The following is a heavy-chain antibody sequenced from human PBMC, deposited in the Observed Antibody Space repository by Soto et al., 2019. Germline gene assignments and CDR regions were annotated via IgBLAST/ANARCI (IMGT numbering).Heavy chain of an antibody. CDR3: AKATATEYYDIDY. CDR1: GFAFDRFA. V-gene: IGHV3-23*01. CDR2: ISYSGGSR. Sequence: EVKLLESGGGLVQPGGSLRLSCTASGFAFDRFAMNWVRQAPGKGLQWVSSISYSGGSRYYADSVKGRFTVSRDNSKKTLFLKINNLRAEDTAVYYCAKATATEYYDIDYWGQGTLVSVAS. D-gene: IGHD3-9*01. J-gene: IGHJ4*02.